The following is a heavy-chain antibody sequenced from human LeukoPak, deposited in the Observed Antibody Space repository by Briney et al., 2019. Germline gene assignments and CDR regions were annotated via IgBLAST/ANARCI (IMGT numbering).Heavy chain of an antibody. J-gene: IGHJ4*02. CDR3: ARLRVTLGSYFDY. CDR2: IYYSGST. V-gene: IGHV4-39*01. Sequence: PSETLSLTCTVSGGSISSSSYYWGWIRQPPGKGLEWIGSIYYSGSTYYNPSLKSRVTISVDTSKNQFSLKLSSVTAADTAVYYCARLRVTLGSYFDYWGQGTLVTVSS. D-gene: IGHD4/OR15-4a*01. CDR1: GGSISSSSYY.